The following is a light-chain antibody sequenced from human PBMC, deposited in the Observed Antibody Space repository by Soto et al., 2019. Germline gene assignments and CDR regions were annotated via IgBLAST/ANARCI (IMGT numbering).Light chain of an antibody. Sequence: QSVLTQLPSVSGAPGQRVTISCTGSSSNIGAGYDVYWYQQLPGTAPKLLIYGNSNRPSGVPDRFSGSKSGTSASLAITGLQAEDEADYYCQSYDSSLSGFYVFGTGTKVTVL. J-gene: IGLJ1*01. CDR1: SSNIGAGYD. CDR3: QSYDSSLSGFYV. V-gene: IGLV1-40*01. CDR2: GNS.